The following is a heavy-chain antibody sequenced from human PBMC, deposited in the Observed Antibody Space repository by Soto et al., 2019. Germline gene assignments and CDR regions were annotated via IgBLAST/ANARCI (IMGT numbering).Heavy chain of an antibody. CDR3: EKEMGGGFFAY. Sequence: EVQLVESGGGLVQPGRSLRLSCAASGFTFDDYAMHWVRQAPGKGLEWVSGISWNSGSIGYADSVKGRFTISRDNAKNPLYLKINGRRAKDRALYYCEKEMGGGFFAYGGQGPL. CDR2: ISWNSGSI. D-gene: IGHD3-16*01. J-gene: IGHJ4*02. CDR1: GFTFDDYA. V-gene: IGHV3-9*01.